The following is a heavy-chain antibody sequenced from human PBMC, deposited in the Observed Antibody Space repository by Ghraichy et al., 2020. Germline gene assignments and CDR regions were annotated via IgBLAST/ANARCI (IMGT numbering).Heavy chain of an antibody. CDR3: ARDPASYYFDY. CDR2: ISSSSSYI. D-gene: IGHD6-6*01. Sequence: GGSLRLSCAASGFTFSSYSMNWVRQAPGKGLEWVSSISSSSSYIYYADSVKGRFTISRDNAKNSLYLQMNSLRAEDTAVYYCARDPASYYFDYWGQGTLVTVSS. CDR1: GFTFSSYS. V-gene: IGHV3-21*01. J-gene: IGHJ4*02.